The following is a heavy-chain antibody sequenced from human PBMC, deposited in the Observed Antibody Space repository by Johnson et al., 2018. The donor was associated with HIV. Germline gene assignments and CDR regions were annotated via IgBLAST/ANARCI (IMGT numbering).Heavy chain of an antibody. Sequence: QVQLVESGGGVVQPGRSLRLSCAASGLTFSSYGMHWVRQAPGKGLEWVAVIWYDGSNKDYADSVKGRFTISRDNSKNTLYLQMNSLRAEDTAVYYCARARVIAGAFDIWGQGTMVTVSS. CDR2: IWYDGSNK. J-gene: IGHJ3*02. D-gene: IGHD2-21*01. V-gene: IGHV3-33*01. CDR1: GLTFSSYG. CDR3: ARARVIAGAFDI.